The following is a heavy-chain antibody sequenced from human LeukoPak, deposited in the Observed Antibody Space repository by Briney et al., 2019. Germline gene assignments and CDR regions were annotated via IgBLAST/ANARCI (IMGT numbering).Heavy chain of an antibody. D-gene: IGHD3-3*02. J-gene: IGHJ6*03. CDR3: ARAFYPGYYSYMAV. CDR2: INHSGST. V-gene: IGHV4-34*01. Sequence: SETLSLTCTVYGGSFSNYYWNWIRQPPGKGLEWIGEINHSGSTNYNPSLKSRVTISIDTSKNQFSLKLSSVTAADTAVYYCARAFYPGYYSYMAVWGKGTTVTVSS. CDR1: GGSFSNYY.